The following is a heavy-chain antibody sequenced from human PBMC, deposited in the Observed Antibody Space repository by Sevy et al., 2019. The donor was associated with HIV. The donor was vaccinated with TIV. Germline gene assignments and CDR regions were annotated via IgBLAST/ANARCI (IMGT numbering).Heavy chain of an antibody. D-gene: IGHD3-22*01. CDR1: GGSISSYY. V-gene: IGHV4-59*01. Sequence: SETLSLTCTVSGGSISSYYWSWIRQPPGKGLEWIGYIYYRGSTNYNPALKSRVTISVDTSKNQFSRKLSFVTAADTAVYYCARDSSGYYPYYYYDYLDFWGKGTTVTVSS. CDR3: ARDSSGYYPYYYYDYLDF. CDR2: IYYRGST. J-gene: IGHJ6*03.